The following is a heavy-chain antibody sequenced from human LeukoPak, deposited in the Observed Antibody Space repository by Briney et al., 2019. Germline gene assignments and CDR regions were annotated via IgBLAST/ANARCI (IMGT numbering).Heavy chain of an antibody. CDR2: IYYSGST. CDR1: GGSVSSASYY. D-gene: IGHD5-18*01. Sequence: PSETLSLTCTVSGGSVSSASYYWSWIRQHPGKGLEWIGFIYYSGSTYYNPSLKSRVSFSVDTSKNQFSLKLSSVTAADTAVYYCASGGIHPYYFDNWGQGTLVTVSS. V-gene: IGHV4-31*03. J-gene: IGHJ4*02. CDR3: ASGGIHPYYFDN.